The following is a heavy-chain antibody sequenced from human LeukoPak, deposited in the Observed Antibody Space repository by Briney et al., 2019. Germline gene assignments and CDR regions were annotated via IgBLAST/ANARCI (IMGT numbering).Heavy chain of an antibody. CDR1: AFSFSNYN. CDR3: ARGSRFDP. J-gene: IGHJ5*02. CDR2: ITSSGSYI. Sequence: GGSLRLSCAASAFSFSNYNMNWVRQAPGKGLEWVSSITSSGSYIYYADSVKGRFTISRDNAKNSLYLQLNSLRAEDTAVYYCARGSRFDPWGQGTLVTVSS. V-gene: IGHV3-21*04.